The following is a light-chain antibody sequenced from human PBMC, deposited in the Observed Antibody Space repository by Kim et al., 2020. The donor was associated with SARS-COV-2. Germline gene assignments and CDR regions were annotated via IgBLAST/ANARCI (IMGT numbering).Light chain of an antibody. CDR1: QLGDKY. CDR2: QDN. J-gene: IGLJ2*01. V-gene: IGLV3-1*01. Sequence: SYELTQPPSVSVSPGQTASITCSGDQLGDKYACWYQQKPGQSPILVIYQDNKRPSGIPERFSGSNSGNTATLTISETQAMDEADYYCQAWDTSTVIFGGGTQLTVL. CDR3: QAWDTSTVI.